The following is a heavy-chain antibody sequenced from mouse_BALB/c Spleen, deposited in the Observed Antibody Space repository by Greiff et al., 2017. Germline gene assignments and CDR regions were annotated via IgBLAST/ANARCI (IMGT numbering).Heavy chain of an antibody. CDR1: GFSLTSYG. CDR2: IWSGGST. Sequence: VKLVESGPGLVQPSQSLSITCTVSGFSLTSYGVHWVRQSPGKGLEWLGVIWSGGSTDYNAAFISRLSISKDNSKSQVFFKMNSLQADDTAIYYCARFYDGYLAWFAYWGQGTLVTVSA. CDR3: ARFYDGYLAWFAY. D-gene: IGHD2-3*01. J-gene: IGHJ3*01. V-gene: IGHV2-4-1*01.